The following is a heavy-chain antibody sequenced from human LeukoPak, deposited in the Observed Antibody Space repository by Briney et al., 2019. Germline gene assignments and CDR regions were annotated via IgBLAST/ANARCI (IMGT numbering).Heavy chain of an antibody. CDR2: ISSSGSTI. Sequence: GGSLRLSCAASGFTFSDYYMSWIRQAPGKGLEWVSYISSSGSTIYYADSVKGRFTISRDNAKNSLYLQMNSLRAEDTAVYYCARERAYMVRGVFYYYYGMDVWGQGTTVTVSS. D-gene: IGHD3-10*01. V-gene: IGHV3-11*01. CDR3: ARERAYMVRGVFYYYYGMDV. J-gene: IGHJ6*02. CDR1: GFTFSDYY.